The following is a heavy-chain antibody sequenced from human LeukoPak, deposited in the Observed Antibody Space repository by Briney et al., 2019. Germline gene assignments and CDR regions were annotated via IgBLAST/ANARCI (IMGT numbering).Heavy chain of an antibody. J-gene: IGHJ5*02. CDR2: ISGSGTTT. Sequence: PGGSLRLSCAASGFTFSNYAMNWVRQAPGKGLEWVSVISGSGTTTIYADSVKGRFTISRDNSKGTLYLQMNSLRAEDTAVYHCAKSNVVSLAGTNWFDPWGQGTLVTVSS. V-gene: IGHV3-23*01. CDR3: AKSNVVSLAGTNWFDP. CDR1: GFTFSNYA. D-gene: IGHD1-7*01.